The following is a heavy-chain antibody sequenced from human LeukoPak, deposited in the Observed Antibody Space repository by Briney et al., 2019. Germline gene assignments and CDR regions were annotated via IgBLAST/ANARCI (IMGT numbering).Heavy chain of an antibody. V-gene: IGHV3-9*01. CDR2: ISWNSGSI. CDR1: GFTFDDYA. CDR3: AKNTVVRGVMLRDYFDY. D-gene: IGHD3-10*01. Sequence: GRSLRLSCAASGFTFDDYAMHWVRRAPGKGLEWVSGISWNSGSIGYADSVKGRFTISRDNAKNSLYLQMNSLRAEDTALYYCAKNTVVRGVMLRDYFDYWGQGTLVTVSS. J-gene: IGHJ4*02.